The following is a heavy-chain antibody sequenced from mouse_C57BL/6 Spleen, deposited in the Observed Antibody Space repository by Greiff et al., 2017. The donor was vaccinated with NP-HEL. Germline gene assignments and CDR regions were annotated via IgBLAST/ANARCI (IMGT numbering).Heavy chain of an antibody. CDR1: GYTFTSYW. J-gene: IGHJ4*01. CDR3: SEVGPSEYAMDY. CDR2: IHPTSGST. V-gene: IGHV1-64*01. Sequence: QVQLQQPGAELVKPGASVKLSCKASGYTFTSYWMHWVKQRPGQGLEWIGMIHPTSGSTNYNEKFKSKATLTVDKSSSTAYMQLSSLTSEDSAVYYDSEVGPSEYAMDYWGQGTSVTVSS. D-gene: IGHD6-1*01.